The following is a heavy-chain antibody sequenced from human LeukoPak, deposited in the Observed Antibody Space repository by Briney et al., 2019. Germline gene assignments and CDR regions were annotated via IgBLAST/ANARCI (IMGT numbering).Heavy chain of an antibody. Sequence: GGSLRLSCAASGFTVSSNYMSWVRQAPGKGLEWVSAISGSGGSTYYADSVKGRFTISRDNSKNTLHLQMNSLRAEDTAVYYCAKDLGSGIRLTAFDIWGQGTMVTVSS. CDR1: GFTVSSNY. V-gene: IGHV3-23*01. D-gene: IGHD3-10*01. J-gene: IGHJ3*02. CDR3: AKDLGSGIRLTAFDI. CDR2: ISGSGGST.